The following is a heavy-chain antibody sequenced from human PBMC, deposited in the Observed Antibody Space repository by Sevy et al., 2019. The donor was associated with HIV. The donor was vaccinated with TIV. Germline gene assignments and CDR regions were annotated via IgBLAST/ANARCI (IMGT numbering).Heavy chain of an antibody. V-gene: IGHV4-59*01. CDR2: FYYTGST. CDR1: GGSISPYY. CDR3: ARQGGVVDYGTDV. Sequence: SETLSLTCTVSGGSISPYYWSWIRQPPGKGLEWVGYFYYTGSTNYNPSLEGRATISVDASKNQFFLKLTSVTAADTAVYYCARQGGVVDYGTDVWGQGTTVTVSS. J-gene: IGHJ6*02. D-gene: IGHD3-3*01.